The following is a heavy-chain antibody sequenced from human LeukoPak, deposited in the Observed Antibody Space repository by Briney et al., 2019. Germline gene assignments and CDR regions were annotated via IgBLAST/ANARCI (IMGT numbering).Heavy chain of an antibody. V-gene: IGHV1-69*13. J-gene: IGHJ5*02. D-gene: IGHD3-22*01. CDR3: ARDDLRWSYDSSGYYPDWFDP. Sequence: SVKVSCKASGGTFSSYAISWVRQAPGQGLEWMGGIIPIFGTANYAQKFQGRVTITADESTSTAYMELGSLRSEDTAVYYCARDDLRWSYDSSGYYPDWFDPWGQGTLVTVSS. CDR1: GGTFSSYA. CDR2: IIPIFGTA.